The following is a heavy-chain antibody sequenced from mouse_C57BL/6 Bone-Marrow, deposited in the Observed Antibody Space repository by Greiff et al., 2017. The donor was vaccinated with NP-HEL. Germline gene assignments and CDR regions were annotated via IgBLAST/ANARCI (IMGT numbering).Heavy chain of an antibody. V-gene: IGHV1-26*01. CDR1: GYTFTDYY. J-gene: IGHJ4*01. CDR3: AQIYYGNYGLGRGAMDD. CDR2: INPNNGGT. Sequence: EVQLQESGPELVKPGASVKISCKASGYTFTDYYMNWVKQSHGKSLEWIGDINPNNGGTSYNQKFKGKATLTVDKSSSTAYMELRSLTSEDSAVYYCAQIYYGNYGLGRGAMDDWGQGTSVTVSS. D-gene: IGHD2-1*01.